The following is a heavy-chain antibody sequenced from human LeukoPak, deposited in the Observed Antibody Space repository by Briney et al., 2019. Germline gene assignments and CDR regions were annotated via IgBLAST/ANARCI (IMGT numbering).Heavy chain of an antibody. V-gene: IGHV3-21*04. CDR3: ARGYYYDSSGYSHFDY. D-gene: IGHD3-22*01. CDR2: ISSSSSYI. J-gene: IGHJ4*02. Sequence: GGSLRLSCAASGFTFSSYSMNWVRQAPGEGLEWVSSISSSSSYIYYADSVKGRFTISRDNAKNSLYLQMNSLRAEDTAVYYCARGYYYDSSGYSHFDYWGQGTLVTVSS. CDR1: GFTFSSYS.